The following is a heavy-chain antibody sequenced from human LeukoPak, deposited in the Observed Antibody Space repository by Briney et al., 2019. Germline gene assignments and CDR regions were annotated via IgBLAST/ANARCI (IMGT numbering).Heavy chain of an antibody. CDR2: IYSGGST. D-gene: IGHD5-18*01. V-gene: IGHV3-53*01. Sequence: GGSLRLSCAASGVTFSSYWMSWVRQAPGKGLEWVSVIYSGGSTYYADSVKGRFTISRDNSKNTLYLQMNSLRAEDTAVYYCARGAVDTAYYMDVWGKGTTVTVSS. CDR1: GVTFSSYW. CDR3: ARGAVDTAYYMDV. J-gene: IGHJ6*03.